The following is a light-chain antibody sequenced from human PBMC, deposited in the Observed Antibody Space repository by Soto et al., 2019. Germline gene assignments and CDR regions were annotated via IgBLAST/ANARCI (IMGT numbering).Light chain of an antibody. V-gene: IGKV3-11*01. Sequence: EIVLTQSPATLSLSPGERATLSCRASQSVSNYLTWYQQKPGQAPRLLIYDASNRATGIPARFSGSGSGTDFTLTISSRVPEDFAVYYCQQLSNWPPLTFGGGTKVEIK. CDR3: QQLSNWPPLT. CDR2: DAS. J-gene: IGKJ4*01. CDR1: QSVSNY.